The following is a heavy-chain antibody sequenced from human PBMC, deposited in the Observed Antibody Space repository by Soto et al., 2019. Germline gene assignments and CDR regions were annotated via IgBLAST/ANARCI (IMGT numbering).Heavy chain of an antibody. CDR1: GYTFTDYY. Sequence: QVQLVKSGAEVKKPGASVKVSCKASGYTFTDYYMHWMRQAPGQGLEWMGWINPNSGGTNYAQKFQGWVTMTRDTSISTAYMELSRLRSDDTAVYYCATEKYSSGQLDYWGQGTLVTVSS. CDR2: INPNSGGT. V-gene: IGHV1-2*04. D-gene: IGHD6-19*01. J-gene: IGHJ4*02. CDR3: ATEKYSSGQLDY.